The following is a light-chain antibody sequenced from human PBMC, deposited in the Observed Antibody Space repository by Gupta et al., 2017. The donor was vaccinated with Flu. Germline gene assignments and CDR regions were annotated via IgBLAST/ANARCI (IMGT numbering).Light chain of an antibody. CDR1: QSISSY. CDR2: AAS. Sequence: DIQMTQSPSSLSASVGDRVTITCRASQSISSYLNWYQQKPGKAPKLLIYAASSLQSGVPSRFSGSGSGTDFTPTISSLQPEDFATYYCQQSYSTLLTFGPGTKVDIK. CDR3: QQSYSTLLT. J-gene: IGKJ3*01. V-gene: IGKV1-39*01.